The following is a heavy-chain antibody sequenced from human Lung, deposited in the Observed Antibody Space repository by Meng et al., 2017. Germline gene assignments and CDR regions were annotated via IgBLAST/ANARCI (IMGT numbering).Heavy chain of an antibody. V-gene: IGHV4-34*01. D-gene: IGHD4-11*01. Sequence: VQLRQGGAGLLQPSGTLSLPCVVSGGSFSDYYWSWIRHPPGKGLEWIGEINHSGSTIYNPSLESRASISVDTSQNNLSLKLSSVTAAYSAVYYCARGPTTMAHDFDYWGQGTLSPSPQ. CDR3: ARGPTTMAHDFDY. CDR2: INHSGST. CDR1: GGSFSDYY. J-gene: IGHJ4*02.